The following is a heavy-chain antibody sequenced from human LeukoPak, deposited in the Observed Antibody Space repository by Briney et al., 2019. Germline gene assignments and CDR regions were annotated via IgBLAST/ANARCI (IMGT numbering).Heavy chain of an antibody. Sequence: PGGSLRLSCAASGFTFSSYAMSWVRQASGKGLEWVSHISGSSSNKNYADSVKGRFITSRDSAKNSLYLQMSSLRAEDTAVYYCARGGHCSGAGCYLGDGFDIWGQGTMVTASS. CDR2: ISGSSSNK. D-gene: IGHD2-15*01. J-gene: IGHJ3*02. CDR1: GFTFSSYA. CDR3: ARGGHCSGAGCYLGDGFDI. V-gene: IGHV3-48*04.